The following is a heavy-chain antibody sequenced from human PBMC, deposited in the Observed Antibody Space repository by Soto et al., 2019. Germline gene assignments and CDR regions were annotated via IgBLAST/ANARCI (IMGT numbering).Heavy chain of an antibody. Sequence: ETLSLTCAVYGGSFSGYYRSWVRQAPGKGLEWVGRIKSKTDGGTTDYAAPVKGRFTISRDDSKNTLYLQMNSLKTEDTAVYYCTTDWATAMEDYWGQGTLVTVSS. CDR2: IKSKTDGGTT. CDR3: TTDWATAMEDY. D-gene: IGHD5-18*01. V-gene: IGHV3-15*01. CDR1: GGSFSGYY. J-gene: IGHJ4*02.